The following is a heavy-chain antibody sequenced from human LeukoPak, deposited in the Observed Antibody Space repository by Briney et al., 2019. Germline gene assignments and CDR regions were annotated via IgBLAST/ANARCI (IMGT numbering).Heavy chain of an antibody. J-gene: IGHJ6*02. V-gene: IGHV3-23*01. CDR2: ISGTGGST. D-gene: IGHD6-19*01. CDR1: GFTFSSSA. Sequence: GGSLRLSCAASGFTFSSSAMTWVRQAPGKGLEWVSAISGTGGSTYYADSVKGRFTISRDNAKNSLYLQMNSLRAEDTAVYYCARDFYSSGWYYGMDVWGQGTTVTVSS. CDR3: ARDFYSSGWYYGMDV.